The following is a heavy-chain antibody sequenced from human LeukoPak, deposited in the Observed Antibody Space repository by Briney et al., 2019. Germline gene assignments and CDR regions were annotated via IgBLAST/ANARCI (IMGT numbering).Heavy chain of an antibody. J-gene: IGHJ4*02. D-gene: IGHD5-24*01. Sequence: SETLSLTCTVSGGSISSYYWSWIRQPPGKGLEGIGYIYYSGSTNYNPSLKSRVTISVDTSKNQFSLKLSSVTAADTAVYYCARVRAVTRDGYRYYFDYWGQGTLVTVSS. V-gene: IGHV4-59*01. CDR3: ARVRAVTRDGYRYYFDY. CDR2: IYYSGST. CDR1: GGSISSYY.